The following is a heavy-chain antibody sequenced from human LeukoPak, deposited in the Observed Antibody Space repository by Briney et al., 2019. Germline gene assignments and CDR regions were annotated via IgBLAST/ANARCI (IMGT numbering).Heavy chain of an antibody. CDR3: ARDGMWQQLGFDY. Sequence: GASVKVSCKASGGTFISYAISWVRQAPGQGLEWMGRIIPILGIANYAQKFQGRVTITADKSTSTAYMELSSLRSEDTAVYYCARDGMWQQLGFDYWGQGTLVTVSS. CDR1: GGTFISYA. V-gene: IGHV1-69*04. CDR2: IIPILGIA. D-gene: IGHD6-13*01. J-gene: IGHJ4*02.